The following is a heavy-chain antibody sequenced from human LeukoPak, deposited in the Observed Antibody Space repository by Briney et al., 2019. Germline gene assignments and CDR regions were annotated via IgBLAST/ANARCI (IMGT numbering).Heavy chain of an antibody. CDR2: IYYSGST. D-gene: IGHD1-26*01. CDR3: ATLSGARDY. CDR1: GGSISSGGYY. Sequence: PSQTLSFTCTVSGGSISSGGYYWSWIRQHPGKGLEWIGYIYYSGSTYYNPSLKSRVTISVDTSKNQFFLNLSSVTAADTAIYYCATLSGARDYWGQGTLVTVSS. J-gene: IGHJ4*02. V-gene: IGHV4-31*08.